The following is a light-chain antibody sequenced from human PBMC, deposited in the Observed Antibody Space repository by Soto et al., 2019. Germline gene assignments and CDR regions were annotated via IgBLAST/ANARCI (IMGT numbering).Light chain of an antibody. CDR1: SSDVGGYNY. CDR3: SSSTSSSTLVV. CDR2: EVS. Sequence: QSALTQPASVSGSPGQSITISCTGTSSDVGGYNYISWYQQHPGKAPKLMIFEVSNRPSGVSNRFCGSKAGNTASLTISGLQAEDEADYYCSSSTSSSTLVVFGTGTKVTVL. J-gene: IGLJ1*01. V-gene: IGLV2-14*01.